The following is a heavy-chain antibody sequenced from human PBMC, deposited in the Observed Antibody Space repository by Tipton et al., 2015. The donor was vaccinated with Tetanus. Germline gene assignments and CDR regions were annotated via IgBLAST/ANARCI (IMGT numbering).Heavy chain of an antibody. J-gene: IGHJ4*02. V-gene: IGHV4-61*08. Sequence: TLSLTCSVSGGSVRSGDYQWNWIRQPPGKGLEWLAYISNIGRTNSNYSLKSRITISQNKPKNQFSLKLSSVTAADTAVYYCARLREIVSRSGWAFDYWGQGMLVTVSS. CDR2: ISNIGRT. D-gene: IGHD5/OR15-5a*01. CDR3: ARLREIVSRSGWAFDY. CDR1: GGSVRSGDYQ.